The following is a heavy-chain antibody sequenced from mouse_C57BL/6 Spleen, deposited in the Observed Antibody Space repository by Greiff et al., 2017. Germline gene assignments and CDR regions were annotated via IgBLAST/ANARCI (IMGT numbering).Heavy chain of an antibody. V-gene: IGHV1-55*01. CDR1: GYTFTSYW. Sequence: QVQLQQSGAELVKPGASVKMSCKASGYTFTSYWITWVKQRPGQGLEWIGDIYPGSGSTNYNEKFKSKATLTVDTSSSTAYMQRSSLTSEDSAVYYCARRGYYGSPDYFDYWGQGTTLTVSS. CDR2: IYPGSGST. CDR3: ARRGYYGSPDYFDY. D-gene: IGHD1-1*01. J-gene: IGHJ2*01.